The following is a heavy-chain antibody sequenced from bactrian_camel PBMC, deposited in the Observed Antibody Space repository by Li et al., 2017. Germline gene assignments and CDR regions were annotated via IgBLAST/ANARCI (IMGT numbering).Heavy chain of an antibody. V-gene: IGHV3S40*01. CDR2: IDSDGGIS. CDR3: AAQRRGLSLFCGIAATFRDEYNY. CDR1: GHTLTYSC. D-gene: IGHD1*01. Sequence: QLVESGGGSVQTGGSLRLSCRYSGHTLTYSCMGWFRQAPGKEREGVARIDSDGGISVADSVKGRFTISKDKTKNAAYLQMDSLKPEDTAMYYCAAQRRGLSLFCGIAATFRDEYNYRGQGTQVTVS. J-gene: IGHJ4*01.